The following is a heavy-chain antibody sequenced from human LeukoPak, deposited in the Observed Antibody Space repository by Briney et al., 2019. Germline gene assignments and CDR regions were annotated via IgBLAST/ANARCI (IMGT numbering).Heavy chain of an antibody. Sequence: GGSLRLSCAASGFTFSSYGMHWVRQAPGKGLEWVAVISYDGSNKYYADSVKGRFTISRDNSKNTLYLQMNSLRAEDTAVYYCAKGLSQYDYGDDYWGQGTLVTVSS. CDR1: GFTFSSYG. CDR3: AKGLSQYDYGDDY. V-gene: IGHV3-30*18. J-gene: IGHJ4*02. D-gene: IGHD3-16*01. CDR2: ISYDGSNK.